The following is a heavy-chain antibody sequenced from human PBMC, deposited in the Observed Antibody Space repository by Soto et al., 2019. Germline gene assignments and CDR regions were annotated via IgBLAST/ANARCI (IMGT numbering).Heavy chain of an antibody. Sequence: SETLSLTCAVYGGSFSGYYWTWIRQPPGTGLEWIGEINHSGSTNYNPSLKSRVTLSVDTSKNQFSLKLTSVTAADSAVYYCARDKITGLFDYWGQGTLVTVS. D-gene: IGHD2-8*02. CDR1: GGSFSGYY. V-gene: IGHV4-34*01. CDR3: ARDKITGLFDY. CDR2: INHSGST. J-gene: IGHJ4*02.